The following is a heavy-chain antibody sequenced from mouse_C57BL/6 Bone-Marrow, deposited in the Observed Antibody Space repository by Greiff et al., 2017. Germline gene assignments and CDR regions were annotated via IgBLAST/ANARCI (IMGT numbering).Heavy chain of an antibody. V-gene: IGHV1-9*01. CDR1: GYTFTGYW. CDR3: ARKRGIRRGPHYYAMDY. J-gene: IGHJ4*01. Sequence: VQLQQSGAELMKPGASVKLSCKATGYTFTGYWIEWVKQRPGHGLEWIGEILPGSGSTNYNEKFKGKATFTADTSSSTAYLHLTSLTTADSAIXYCARKRGIRRGPHYYAMDYWGQGTSVTVSS. CDR2: ILPGSGST.